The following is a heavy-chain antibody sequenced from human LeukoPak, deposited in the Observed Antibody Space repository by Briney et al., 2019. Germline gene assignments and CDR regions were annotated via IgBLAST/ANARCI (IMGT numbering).Heavy chain of an antibody. CDR3: AAVSSSWSFDY. D-gene: IGHD6-13*01. CDR2: INPSGGST. Sequence: ASVKVSCKASGHTFTSYYMHWVRQAPGQGLEWMGIINPSGGSTSYAQKFQGRVTMTRDTSTSTVYMELSSLRSEDTAVYYCAAVSSSWSFDYWGQGTLVTVSS. CDR1: GHTFTSYY. J-gene: IGHJ4*02. V-gene: IGHV1-46*01.